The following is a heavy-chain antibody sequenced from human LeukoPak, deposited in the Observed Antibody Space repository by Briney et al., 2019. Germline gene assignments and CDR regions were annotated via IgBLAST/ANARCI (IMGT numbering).Heavy chain of an antibody. CDR3: AKLPAAFDWFDP. CDR2: IYNSGNT. CDR1: GGSINSYY. J-gene: IGHJ5*02. D-gene: IGHD2-2*01. Sequence: SETLSLTCTVSGGSINSYYWSWIRQPPGKGLEWIGYIYNSGNTNYNPSLKSRVTISADTSKNQFSLKLSSVTAAGTAVYYCAKLPAAFDWFDPWGQGTLVTVSS. V-gene: IGHV4-59*03.